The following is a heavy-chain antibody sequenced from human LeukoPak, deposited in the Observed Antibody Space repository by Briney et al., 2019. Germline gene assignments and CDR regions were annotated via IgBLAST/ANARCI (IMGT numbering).Heavy chain of an antibody. Sequence: PGGSLRLSCAASGFTFSRYGMHWVRQAPGRGLQWVAIIWYDGSNRYYADSVKGRFTISRDNSKNTLYLQMNSLRAEDTAVYYCARNWGAHFDWLHDYWGQGTLVTVSS. CDR3: ARNWGAHFDWLHDY. J-gene: IGHJ4*02. CDR1: GFTFSRYG. V-gene: IGHV3-33*01. CDR2: IWYDGSNR. D-gene: IGHD3-9*01.